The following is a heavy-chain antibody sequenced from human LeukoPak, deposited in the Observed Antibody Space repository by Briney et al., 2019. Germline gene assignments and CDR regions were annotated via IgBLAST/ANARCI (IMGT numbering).Heavy chain of an antibody. Sequence: ASVKVSCKASGGTFSSYAISWVRQAPGQGLEWMGRIIPILGIANYAQKFQGRVTITADKSTSTAYMELSSLISEDSAVYYCARQGGTTIFGVAHPGGAFDIWGQGTMVTVSS. CDR3: ARQGGTTIFGVAHPGGAFDI. CDR1: GGTFSSYA. J-gene: IGHJ3*02. V-gene: IGHV1-69*04. D-gene: IGHD3-3*01. CDR2: IIPILGIA.